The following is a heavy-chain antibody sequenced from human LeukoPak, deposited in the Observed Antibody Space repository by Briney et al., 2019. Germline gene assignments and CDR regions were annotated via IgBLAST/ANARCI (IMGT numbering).Heavy chain of an antibody. Sequence: GGSLRLSCAASGFTFSSYWMSWVRQAPGKGLEWVANIKQDGSEKYYVDSVKGRFTISRDNAKNSLYLQMNSLRAEDTAVYYCARVYSSSWYEWFDPWGQGTLVTVSS. J-gene: IGHJ5*02. CDR3: ARVYSSSWYEWFDP. CDR2: IKQDGSEK. V-gene: IGHV3-7*01. CDR1: GFTFSSYW. D-gene: IGHD6-13*01.